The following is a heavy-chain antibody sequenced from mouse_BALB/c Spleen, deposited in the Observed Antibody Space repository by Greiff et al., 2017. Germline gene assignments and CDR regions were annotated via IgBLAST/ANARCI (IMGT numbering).Heavy chain of an antibody. CDR1: GFNIKDTY. J-gene: IGHJ1*01. V-gene: IGHV14-3*02. CDR3: ARPIITTVVEDWYFDV. Sequence: VHVKQSGAELVKPGASVKLSCTASGFNIKDTYMHWVKQRPEQGLEWIGRIDPANGNTKYDPKFQGKATITADTSSNTAYLQLSSLTSEDTAVYYCARPIITTVVEDWYFDVWGAGTTVTVSS. D-gene: IGHD1-1*01. CDR2: IDPANGNT.